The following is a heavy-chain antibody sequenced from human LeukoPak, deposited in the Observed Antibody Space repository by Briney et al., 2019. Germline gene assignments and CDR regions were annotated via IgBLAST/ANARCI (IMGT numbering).Heavy chain of an antibody. CDR3: ARVSSSMGGAADY. D-gene: IGHD2-15*01. CDR2: IKQGGNEK. CDR1: GFTFSSYW. J-gene: IGHJ4*02. Sequence: GGSLRLSCEGSGFTFSSYWMSWVRQAPGKGLEWVANIKQGGNEKYYVDSVKGRFTISRDNARDSVYLEMNSLRAEDTAIYYCARVSSSMGGAADYWGQGTLVTVSS. V-gene: IGHV3-7*01.